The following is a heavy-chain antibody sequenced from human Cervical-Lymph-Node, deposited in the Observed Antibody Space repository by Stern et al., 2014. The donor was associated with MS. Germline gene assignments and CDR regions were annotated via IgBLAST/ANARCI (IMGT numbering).Heavy chain of an antibody. J-gene: IGHJ4*02. CDR2: ISSSSTYI. CDR1: GFTFSTYT. CDR3: AREAVAADY. V-gene: IGHV3-21*01. D-gene: IGHD6-19*01. Sequence: EDQLVESGGGLVKPGGPLRLSCAASGFTFSTYTMNWVRQAPGKGLEWVSSISSSSTYIYYADSLKGRFTISRDNAKNSLYLQMNSLRAEDTAVYYCAREAVAADYWGQGTLVTVSS.